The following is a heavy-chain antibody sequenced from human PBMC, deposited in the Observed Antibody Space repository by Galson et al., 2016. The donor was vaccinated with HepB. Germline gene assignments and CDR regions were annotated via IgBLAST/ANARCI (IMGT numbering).Heavy chain of an antibody. CDR3: AKMSGWELGDYSFDY. V-gene: IGHV3-23*01. D-gene: IGHD1-26*01. J-gene: IGHJ4*02. CDR2: ILRSGSST. CDR1: GFTFSSFA. Sequence: SLRLSCAASGFTFSSFAMTWVRQAPGKGLEWVSTILRSGSSTYNADSVKGRFTISRDNSRSTLSLQMSSLRAEDTAVYYCAKMSGWELGDYSFDYWGQGTLVTVSS.